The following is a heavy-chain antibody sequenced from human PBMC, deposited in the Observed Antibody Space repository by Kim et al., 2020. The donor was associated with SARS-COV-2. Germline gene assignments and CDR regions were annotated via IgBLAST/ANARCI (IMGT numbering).Heavy chain of an antibody. V-gene: IGHV3-30*04. J-gene: IGHJ3*01. Sequence: GGSLRLSCAASGFTFSSYARHWVRQAPGKGLEWVAVISYDGSNKYYADSVKGRFTISRENSKNTLYLQMNSLSAEDTAVYYCARGSGTIFGVVITVDAFDFWGHGTMVTVSS. CDR1: GFTFSSYA. CDR2: ISYDGSNK. D-gene: IGHD3-3*01. CDR3: ARGSGTIFGVVITVDAFDF.